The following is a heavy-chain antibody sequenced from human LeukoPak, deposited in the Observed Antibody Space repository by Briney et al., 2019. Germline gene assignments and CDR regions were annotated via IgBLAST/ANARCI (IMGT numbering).Heavy chain of an antibody. CDR1: GFTFSSYA. CDR3: AKPRGYGHFGNWFDP. J-gene: IGHJ5*02. CDR2: ISGSGGST. D-gene: IGHD4-17*01. Sequence: AGGSLRLCCAASGFTFSSYAMSWVRQAPGKGLEWVSAISGSGGSTYYADSVKGRFTISRDNSKNTLYLQMNSLRAEDTAVYYCAKPRGYGHFGNWFDPWGQGTLVTVSS. V-gene: IGHV3-23*01.